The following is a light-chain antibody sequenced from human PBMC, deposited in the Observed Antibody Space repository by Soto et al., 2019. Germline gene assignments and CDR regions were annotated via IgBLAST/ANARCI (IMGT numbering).Light chain of an antibody. CDR3: QQYNNWPFS. CDR1: QGFTTN. Sequence: EIVMTQSPATMSVTPGERVTLSCRAGQGFTTNFAWYQQKSGQSPRLLIYDVSIRATGVPARFSGTGSETDFTLTISGLQSEDSAVYFCQQYNNWPFSFGQGARLEI. V-gene: IGKV3-15*01. J-gene: IGKJ5*01. CDR2: DVS.